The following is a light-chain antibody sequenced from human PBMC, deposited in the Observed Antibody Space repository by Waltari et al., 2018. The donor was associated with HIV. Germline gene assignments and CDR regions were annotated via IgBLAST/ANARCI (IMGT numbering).Light chain of an antibody. CDR2: AAS. V-gene: IGKV1-33*01. J-gene: IGKJ4*01. CDR1: QEIENY. Sequence: DIHISQSPSSLSASLGGRVTIACQASQEIENYLTWYQQKPGKSPKLLIYAASTLEVGVPSRFSGGGSGTDFNFTINNLQPDDFATYYCQQCKKLPLTFGGGTKVEMK. CDR3: QQCKKLPLT.